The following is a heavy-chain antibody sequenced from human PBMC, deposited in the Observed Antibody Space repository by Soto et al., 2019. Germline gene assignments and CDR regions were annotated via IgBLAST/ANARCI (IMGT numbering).Heavy chain of an antibody. CDR1: GFTFSSYA. D-gene: IGHD3-16*02. J-gene: IGHJ5*02. V-gene: IGHV3-23*01. Sequence: GRSLRLSCAASGFTFSSYAMSWVRQARGKWLEWVSAISGSGGSTCYADSVKARFTISRDNSTGSLYRQINSLRAEYTAVYYFAKDHDSYCIVISWFDTRGQASLVTVAS. CDR2: ISGSGGST. CDR3: AKDHDSYCIVISWFDT.